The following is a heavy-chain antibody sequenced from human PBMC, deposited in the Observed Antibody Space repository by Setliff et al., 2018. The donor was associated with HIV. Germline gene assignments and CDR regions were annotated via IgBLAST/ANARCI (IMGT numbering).Heavy chain of an antibody. CDR3: ARGGIAAADKRDIKF. CDR2: INPSGGST. D-gene: IGHD6-13*01. V-gene: IGHV1-46*01. CDR1: GYIFTSYY. Sequence: VASVKVSCKASGYIFTSYYMHWVRQAPGQGLEWLGLINPSGGSTDYAQTFKDRVTMTKDRSTATVKMELRSLTSDDTAVYYCARGGIAAADKRDIKFWGQGTMVTVSS. J-gene: IGHJ3*01.